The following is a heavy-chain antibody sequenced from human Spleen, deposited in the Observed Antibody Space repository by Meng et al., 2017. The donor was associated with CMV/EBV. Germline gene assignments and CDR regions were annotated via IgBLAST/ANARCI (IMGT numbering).Heavy chain of an antibody. V-gene: IGHV3-53*01. CDR1: GFTVSSNY. CDR3: ARGHHKRWLQYWYYFDY. J-gene: IGHJ4*02. D-gene: IGHD5-24*01. CDR2: IYSGGST. Sequence: GGSLRLSCAASGFTVSSNYMSWVRQAPGKGLEWVSVIYSGGSTYYADSVKGRFTISRDNSKNTLYLQMNSLRAEDTAVYYCARGHHKRWLQYWYYFDYWGQGTLVTVSS.